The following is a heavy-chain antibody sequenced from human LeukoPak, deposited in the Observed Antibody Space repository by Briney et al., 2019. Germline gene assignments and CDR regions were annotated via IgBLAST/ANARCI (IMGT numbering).Heavy chain of an antibody. J-gene: IGHJ4*02. CDR1: GGSISSSSYY. D-gene: IGHD3-3*01. CDR2: IYYSGST. CDR3: ARQPDVGITIFGAPAHFDY. V-gene: IGHV4-61*05. Sequence: PSETLSLTCTVSGGSISSSSYYWGWIRQPPGKGLEWIGYIYYSGSTNYNPSLKSRVTISVDTSKNQFSLKLSSVTAADTAVYYCARQPDVGITIFGAPAHFDYWGQGTLVTVSS.